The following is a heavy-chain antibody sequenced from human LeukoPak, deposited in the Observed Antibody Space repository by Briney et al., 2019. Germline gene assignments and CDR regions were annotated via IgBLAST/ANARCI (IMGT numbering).Heavy chain of an antibody. V-gene: IGHV4-59*01. Sequence: SGTLSLTCTVSGGPIKSYYWSWIRQPPGKGLEWIGYIYYNGSTTYNPSLKSRITISVDTSKNQFSLKLSSVTAADTAIYYCAKATVGFDYWGQGTLVTVSS. CDR2: IYYNGST. D-gene: IGHD4-23*01. CDR1: GGPIKSYY. J-gene: IGHJ4*02. CDR3: AKATVGFDY.